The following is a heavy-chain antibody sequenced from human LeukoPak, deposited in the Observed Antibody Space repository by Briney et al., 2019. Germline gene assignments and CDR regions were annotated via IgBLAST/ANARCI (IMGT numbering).Heavy chain of an antibody. CDR2: IYYSGST. CDR3: ASDSAVTGNYAFDI. Sequence: SGTLSLTCTVSGGSISSYYWSWIRQPPGKGLEWIGYIYYSGSTNYNPSLKSRVTISVDTSKNQFSLKLSSVTAADTAVYYCASDSAVTGNYAFDIWGQGTMVTVSS. D-gene: IGHD4-11*01. V-gene: IGHV4-59*01. J-gene: IGHJ3*02. CDR1: GGSISSYY.